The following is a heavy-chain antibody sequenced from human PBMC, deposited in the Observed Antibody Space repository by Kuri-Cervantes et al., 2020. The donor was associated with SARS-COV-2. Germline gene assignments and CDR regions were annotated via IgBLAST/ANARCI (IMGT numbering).Heavy chain of an antibody. Sequence: SETLSLTCTVSGASMSDPMSHYYWNWIRLTPGKGLEWIGYIYYSGSTYYNPSLKSRVTISVDTSKNQFPLKLSSVTAADTAVYYCARAGVGDFWSGYYGMDVWGQGTTVTVSS. CDR2: IYYSGST. CDR1: GASMSDPMSHYY. D-gene: IGHD3-3*01. V-gene: IGHV4-30-4*01. CDR3: ARAGVGDFWSGYYGMDV. J-gene: IGHJ6*02.